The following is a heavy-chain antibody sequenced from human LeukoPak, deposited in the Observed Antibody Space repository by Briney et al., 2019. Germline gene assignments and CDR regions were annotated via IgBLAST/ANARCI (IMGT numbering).Heavy chain of an antibody. V-gene: IGHV1-69*13. CDR3: ARAYYDYVWRSYRHNWFDP. Sequence: GASVKVSCKASGGTFSSYAISWVRQAPGQGLEWMGGIIPIFGTANYAQKFQGRVTITADESTSTAYMELSSLRSEDTAVYYCARAYYDYVWRSYRHNWFDPWGQGTLVTVSS. CDR2: IIPIFGTA. D-gene: IGHD3-16*02. CDR1: GGTFSSYA. J-gene: IGHJ5*02.